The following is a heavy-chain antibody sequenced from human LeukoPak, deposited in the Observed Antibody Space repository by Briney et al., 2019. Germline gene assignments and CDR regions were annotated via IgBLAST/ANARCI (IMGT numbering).Heavy chain of an antibody. CDR2: INHSGST. D-gene: IGHD5-12*01. J-gene: IGHJ6*03. CDR3: ARDRVVATRTYYYYYMDV. V-gene: IGHV4-34*01. Sequence: PSETLSLTCAVYGGSFSGYYWSWIRQPPGKGLEWIGEINHSGSTNYNPSLKSRVTISVDTSKNQFSLKLSSVTAADTAVYYCARDRVVATRTYYYYYMDVWGKGTTVTISS. CDR1: GGSFSGYY.